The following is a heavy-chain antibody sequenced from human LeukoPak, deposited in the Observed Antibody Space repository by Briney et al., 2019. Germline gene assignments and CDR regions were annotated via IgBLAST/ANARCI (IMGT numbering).Heavy chain of an antibody. Sequence: PGGSLRLSCEASGFTFSGYAINWVRQAPGKGLEWISAISGSGGVTYYADSVKGRFTISRDNSKNTLYLQVNSLRAADTAVYYCAKVQEMGTILPPFHYWGQGTLVTVSS. CDR1: GFTFSGYA. CDR2: ISGSGGVT. D-gene: IGHD5-24*01. V-gene: IGHV3-23*01. J-gene: IGHJ4*02. CDR3: AKVQEMGTILPPFHY.